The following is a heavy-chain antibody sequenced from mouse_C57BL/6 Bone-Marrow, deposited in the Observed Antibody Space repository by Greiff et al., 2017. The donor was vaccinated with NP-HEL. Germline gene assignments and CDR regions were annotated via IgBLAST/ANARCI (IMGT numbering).Heavy chain of an antibody. CDR3: ASSYYGSPYWYFDV. V-gene: IGHV1-82*01. Sequence: QVQLQQSGPELVKPGASVKISCKASGYAFSSSWMNWVKQRPGKGLEWIGRIYPGDGDTNYNGKFKGQATLTADQSSSTVYMQLSSLTSEDSAVYFCASSYYGSPYWYFDVWGTGTTVTVSS. CDR2: IYPGDGDT. D-gene: IGHD1-1*01. CDR1: GYAFSSSW. J-gene: IGHJ1*03.